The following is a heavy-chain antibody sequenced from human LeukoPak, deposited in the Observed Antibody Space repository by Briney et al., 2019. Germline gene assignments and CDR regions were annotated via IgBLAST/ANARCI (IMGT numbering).Heavy chain of an antibody. CDR1: GGSFSGYY. CDR3: ARDSAGNDY. V-gene: IGHV4-34*01. CDR2: INHSGST. J-gene: IGHJ4*02. D-gene: IGHD6-13*01. Sequence: SETLSLTCAAYGGSFSGYYWSWIRQPPGKGLEWIGEINHSGSTNYNPSLKSRVTISVDTSKNQFSLKLSSVTAADTAVYYCARDSAGNDYWGQGTLVTVSS.